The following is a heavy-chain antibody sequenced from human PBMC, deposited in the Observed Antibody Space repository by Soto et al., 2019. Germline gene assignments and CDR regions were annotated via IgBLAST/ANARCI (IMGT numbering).Heavy chain of an antibody. CDR1: GGTFNNYA. CDR2: IIPIIGTA. CDR3: ARGGVDVVATSAFDY. Sequence: QVQLVQSGAEVKKPGSSGKVSCKASGGTFNNYAISWVRQAPGQGLEWMGGIIPIIGTADYAHKFQGRLAVSADESTGTTFMELSSLRSEDTALYYCARGGVDVVATSAFDYWGQGTPVTVSS. J-gene: IGHJ4*02. V-gene: IGHV1-69*01. D-gene: IGHD5-12*01.